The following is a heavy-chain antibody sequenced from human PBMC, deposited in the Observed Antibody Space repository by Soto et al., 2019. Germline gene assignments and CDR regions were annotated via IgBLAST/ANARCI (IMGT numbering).Heavy chain of an antibody. V-gene: IGHV4-59*01. CDR1: GGSISNYY. CDR2: IFYSGST. Sequence: SETLSLTCTVSGGSISNYYWSWIRQPPGKGLEWIGCIFYSGSTNYSPSLRTRVTISIDTSENQFSLELSSVTAAVTAVYYCARDGKVSGSATHWFDPWGQRTLVTAPQ. D-gene: IGHD1-26*01. J-gene: IGHJ5*02. CDR3: ARDGKVSGSATHWFDP.